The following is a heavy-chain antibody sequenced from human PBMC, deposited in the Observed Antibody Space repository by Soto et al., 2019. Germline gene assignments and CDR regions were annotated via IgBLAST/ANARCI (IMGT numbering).Heavy chain of an antibody. CDR1: GFTFSSYA. CDR3: ARDRVAVAGSYYFDY. J-gene: IGHJ4*02. V-gene: IGHV3-30-3*01. Sequence: PGGSLRLSCAASGFTFSSYAMHWVRQAPGKGLEWVAVISYDGSNKYYADSVKGRFTISRDNSKNTLYLQMNSPRAEDTAVYYCARDRVAVAGSYYFDYWGQGTLVTVSS. CDR2: ISYDGSNK. D-gene: IGHD6-19*01.